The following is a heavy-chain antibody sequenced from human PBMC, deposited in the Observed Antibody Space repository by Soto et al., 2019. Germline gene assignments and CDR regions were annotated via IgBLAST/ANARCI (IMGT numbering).Heavy chain of an antibody. CDR1: GGSISSSSYY. D-gene: IGHD6-19*01. CDR2: IYYSGST. J-gene: IGHJ4*02. V-gene: IGHV4-39*01. CDR3: ARPARYSSPSGFGY. Sequence: PSATLSLTCTVSGGSISSSSYYWGWIRQPPGKGLEWIGSIYYSGSTYYNPSLKSRVTISVDTSKNQFSLKLSSVTAADTAVYYCARPARYSSPSGFGYWGQGTLVTVSS.